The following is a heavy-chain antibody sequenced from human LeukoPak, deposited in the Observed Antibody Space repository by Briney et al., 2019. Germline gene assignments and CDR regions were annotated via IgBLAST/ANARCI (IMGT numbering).Heavy chain of an antibody. J-gene: IGHJ4*02. Sequence: GGSLRLSCAASGFTFSSYAMHWVRQAPGKGLEWVAVISYVGSNKYYADSVKGRFTISRDNSKNTLYLQMNSLRAEVTAVYYCARDGEGYCTNGVCSFLDYWGQGTLVTVSS. D-gene: IGHD2-8*01. CDR1: GFTFSSYA. CDR2: ISYVGSNK. CDR3: ARDGEGYCTNGVCSFLDY. V-gene: IGHV3-30-3*01.